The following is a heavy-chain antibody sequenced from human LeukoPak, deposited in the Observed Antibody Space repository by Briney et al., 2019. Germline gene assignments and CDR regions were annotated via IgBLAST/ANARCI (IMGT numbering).Heavy chain of an antibody. J-gene: IGHJ6*03. CDR3: ALLLWLGLVPHQYYMDV. D-gene: IGHD3-10*01. CDR2: ISAYNGNT. CDR1: GYTFTSYG. V-gene: IGHV1-18*01. Sequence: ASVKVSCKASGYTFTSYGISWVRQAPGQGLEWMGWISAYNGNTNYAQKLQGRVTMTTDTSTSTAYMELRSLRSDDTAVYYCALLLWLGLVPHQYYMDVWGKGTTVTVSS.